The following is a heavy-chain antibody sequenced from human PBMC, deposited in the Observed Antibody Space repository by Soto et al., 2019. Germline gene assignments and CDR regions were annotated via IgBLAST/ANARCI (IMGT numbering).Heavy chain of an antibody. Sequence: EVQLLESGGGLQRGGGSLRLSCAASGFPFGSYPLNWVRRAPGKGLEWVAVIHGSGGSTSYADSVKGRLTISRANSKNTVDLQMSSLRAGDTAVYYCARGKDRDTVTTFDYWGQGTLVTVSS. CDR2: IHGSGGST. V-gene: IGHV3-23*01. CDR3: ARGKDRDTVTTFDY. J-gene: IGHJ4*02. D-gene: IGHD4-17*01. CDR1: GFPFGSYP.